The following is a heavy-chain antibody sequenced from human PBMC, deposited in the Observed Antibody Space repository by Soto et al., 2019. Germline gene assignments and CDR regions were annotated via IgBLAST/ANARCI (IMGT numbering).Heavy chain of an antibody. CDR3: ASNNGWYYYYYMYG. D-gene: IGHD2-8*01. J-gene: IGHJ6*03. CDR2: INHSGST. V-gene: IGHV4-34*01. CDR1: GWSFSGYY. Sequence: TGTLSLTCAVYGWSFSGYYWSWIRQPPGKGLEWIGEINHSGSTNHNPSLKSRVTISVDTSKNLFSLKLNSVTAADTAVYYWASNNGWYYYYYMYGWGNGTTVSVAS.